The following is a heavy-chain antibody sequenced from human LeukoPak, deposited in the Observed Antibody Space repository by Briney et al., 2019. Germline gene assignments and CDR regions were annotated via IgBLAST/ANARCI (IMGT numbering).Heavy chain of an antibody. Sequence: GGSLRLSCAASGFTFMSYGMHWVRQAPGKGLEWVAVIWFDGTDKWYGESVKGRFTISRDNSKNTLYLQMSSLRAEDTAVYYCARDYREAVPVGVFDYWGQGALVTVSS. J-gene: IGHJ4*02. CDR3: ARDYREAVPVGVFDY. D-gene: IGHD6-19*01. V-gene: IGHV3-33*01. CDR2: IWFDGTDK. CDR1: GFTFMSYG.